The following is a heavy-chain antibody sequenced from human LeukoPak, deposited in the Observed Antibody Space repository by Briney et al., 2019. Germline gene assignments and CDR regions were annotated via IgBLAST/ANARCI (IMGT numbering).Heavy chain of an antibody. Sequence: GASVKVSCKASGYTFTSYYMHWVRPAPGQGLEWLGIINHSGGSTSYAQKFQGRVTMTRDTSTSTVYMELSSLRSEDTAVYYCARDLKFVGIAAAGLFDYWGQGTLVTVSS. CDR1: GYTFTSYY. V-gene: IGHV1-46*01. CDR3: ARDLKFVGIAAAGLFDY. CDR2: INHSGGST. J-gene: IGHJ4*02. D-gene: IGHD6-13*01.